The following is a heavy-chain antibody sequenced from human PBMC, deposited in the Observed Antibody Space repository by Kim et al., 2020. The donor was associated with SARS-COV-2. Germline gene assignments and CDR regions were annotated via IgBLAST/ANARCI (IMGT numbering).Heavy chain of an antibody. J-gene: IGHJ6*01. Sequence: SETLSLTCTVSGGSINRYEWSWIRQPPGKGLEWIGYVSYSGSTNYNSSLKSRVTISVDTSKNQFSLKLTSLTAAASAFYYCARDARITMTRGYYGLDVWG. CDR2: VSYSGST. D-gene: IGHD3-10*01. CDR3: ARDARITMTRGYYGLDV. CDR1: GGSINRYE. V-gene: IGHV4-59*01.